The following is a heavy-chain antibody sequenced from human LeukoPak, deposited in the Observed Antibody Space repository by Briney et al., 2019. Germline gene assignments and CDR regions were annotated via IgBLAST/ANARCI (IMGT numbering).Heavy chain of an antibody. Sequence: GGSLRLSCAASGFTFSIYWMHWVRQTPGKGLEWVSRLNSDASVTTYSDSVKGRFTISRDNAKNTLYLQMNSLRAEDTAFYCVREYCGGDCYTDFWGQGTLVTVSS. CDR1: GFTFSIYW. CDR3: VREYCGGDCYTDF. J-gene: IGHJ4*02. D-gene: IGHD2-21*02. V-gene: IGHV3-74*01. CDR2: LNSDASVT.